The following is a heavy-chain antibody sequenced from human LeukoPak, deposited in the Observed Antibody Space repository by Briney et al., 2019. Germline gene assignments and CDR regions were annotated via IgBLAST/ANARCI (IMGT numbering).Heavy chain of an antibody. V-gene: IGHV1-18*01. J-gene: IGHJ4*02. CDR1: GYTFINYG. CDR2: ITPYNGNT. CDR3: ARGEGFLDY. D-gene: IGHD3-16*01. Sequence: ASVNVSCKASGYTFINYGITWVRQAPGQGLEWMGWITPYNGNTNYPQKLQDRATMTTDTSTSTAYMELRSLRSDDTAVYYCARGEGFLDYWGQGTLVTVSS.